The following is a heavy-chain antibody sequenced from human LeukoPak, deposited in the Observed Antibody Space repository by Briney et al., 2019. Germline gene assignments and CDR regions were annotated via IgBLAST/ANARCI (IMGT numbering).Heavy chain of an antibody. D-gene: IGHD6-6*01. V-gene: IGHV1-8*01. CDR3: ARRVDRSSRSPPNY. Sequence: ASVKLSCKASGYTFASYDINWVRQATGQGLEWMGWMNPNSGNTGYAQKFQGRVTMTRNTSISTAYMELSSLRSEDTAVYYCARRVDRSSRSPPNYWGQGTLATVSS. CDR1: GYTFASYD. CDR2: MNPNSGNT. J-gene: IGHJ4*02.